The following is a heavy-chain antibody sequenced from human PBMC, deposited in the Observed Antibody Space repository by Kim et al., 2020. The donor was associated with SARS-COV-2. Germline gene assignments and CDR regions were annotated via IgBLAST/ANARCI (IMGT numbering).Heavy chain of an antibody. J-gene: IGHJ4*02. Sequence: TANYAQKLQGRVTITADESTSTAYMELSSLRSEDTAVYYCARDRGSGNDYWGQGTLVTVSS. V-gene: IGHV1-69*01. D-gene: IGHD6-25*01. CDR3: ARDRGSGNDY. CDR2: TA.